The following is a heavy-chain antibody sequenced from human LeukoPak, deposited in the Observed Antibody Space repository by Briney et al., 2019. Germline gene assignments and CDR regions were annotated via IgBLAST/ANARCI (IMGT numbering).Heavy chain of an antibody. CDR2: INHSGST. Sequence: SETLSLTCTVSGGSISSYYWSWIRQPPGKGLEWIGEINHSGSTNYNPSLKSRVTISVDTSKNQFSLKLSSVTAADTAVYYCARGFSTTVTPYYYYMDVWGKGTTVTVSS. J-gene: IGHJ6*03. D-gene: IGHD4-17*01. CDR3: ARGFSTTVTPYYYYMDV. V-gene: IGHV4-34*01. CDR1: GGSISSYY.